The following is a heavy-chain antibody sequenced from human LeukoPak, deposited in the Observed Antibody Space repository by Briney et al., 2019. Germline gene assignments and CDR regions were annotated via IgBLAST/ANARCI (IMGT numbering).Heavy chain of an antibody. Sequence: GGSLRLSCAASGFTFSNAWMSWVRQAPGKGLEWVGRIKSKTDGGTTDYAAPVKGRFTISRDDSKNTLYLQMNSLKTEDTAVYCCTTLGYCSSTSCYNWGQGTLVTVSS. CDR2: IKSKTDGGTT. D-gene: IGHD2-2*02. J-gene: IGHJ4*02. CDR3: TTLGYCSSTSCYN. CDR1: GFTFSNAW. V-gene: IGHV3-15*01.